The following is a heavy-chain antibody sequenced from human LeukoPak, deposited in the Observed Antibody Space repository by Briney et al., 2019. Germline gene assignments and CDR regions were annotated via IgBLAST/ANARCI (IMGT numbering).Heavy chain of an antibody. CDR1: GFTFSSYS. V-gene: IGHV3-21*01. D-gene: IGHD6-6*01. CDR2: ISSSSSYI. CDR3: ARDCIAARCY. J-gene: IGHJ4*02. Sequence: GGSLRLSCAASGFTFSSYSMNWVRQAPGKGLEWVSSISSSSSYIYYADSVKGRFTISRDNAKNSLYLQMNSLRAEDAAVYYCARDCIAARCYWGQGTLATVSS.